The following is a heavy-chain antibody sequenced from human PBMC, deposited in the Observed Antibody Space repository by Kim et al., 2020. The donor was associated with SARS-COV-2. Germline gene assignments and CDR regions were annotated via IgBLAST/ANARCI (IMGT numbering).Heavy chain of an antibody. J-gene: IGHJ2*01. D-gene: IGHD3-16*01. CDR1: GFTFSSCG. CDR3: APVWGSRY. Sequence: GGSLRLSCEASGFTFSSCGMSWVRQAPGKGLECVAGIRPDGSATYYADSVKGRFTISSDNSKNTLYLLMISLRAEDTAVYYCAPVWGSRY. V-gene: IGHV3-7*01. CDR2: IRPDGSAT.